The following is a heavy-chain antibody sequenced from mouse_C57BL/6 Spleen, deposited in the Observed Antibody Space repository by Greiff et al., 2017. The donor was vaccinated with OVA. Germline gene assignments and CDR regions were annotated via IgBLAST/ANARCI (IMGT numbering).Heavy chain of an antibody. D-gene: IGHD2-3*01. Sequence: VQLQQSGAELVRPGTSVKVSCKASGYAFTNYLIDWVKQRPGQGLEWIGLINPGSGSTNYNEKFKGKATLTADKSSSTAYMQLSSLTSEDSAVYFCARRWFPYYFDYWGQGTTLTVSS. CDR1: GYAFTNYL. CDR3: ARRWFPYYFDY. V-gene: IGHV1-54*01. J-gene: IGHJ2*01. CDR2: INPGSGST.